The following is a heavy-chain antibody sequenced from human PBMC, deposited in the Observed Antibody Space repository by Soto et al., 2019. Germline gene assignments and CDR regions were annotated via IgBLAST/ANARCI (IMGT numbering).Heavy chain of an antibody. J-gene: IGHJ4*02. CDR3: ARGAGSSSYHYDSHDY. Sequence: QVQLQESGPGLVKPSETLSLTCTVSGGSVSSGSYYWSWIRQPPGEGLEWIAYIYYIGSTNYNPSLKGRLTISADTSNNQVSLKVRSVTAADTAVYYCARGAGSSSYHYDSHDYWGQGILVTVSS. CDR2: IYYIGST. V-gene: IGHV4-61*01. D-gene: IGHD3-22*01. CDR1: GGSVSSGSYY.